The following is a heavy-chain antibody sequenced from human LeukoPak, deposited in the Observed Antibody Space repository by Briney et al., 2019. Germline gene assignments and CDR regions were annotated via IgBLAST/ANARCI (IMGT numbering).Heavy chain of an antibody. CDR1: GFTFSSYS. CDR2: ISSSSSTI. Sequence: PGGSLRLSCAASGFTFSSYSMNWVRQAPGKGLEWVSYISSSSSTIYYADSVKGRFTISRDNAKNSLYLQMNSLRAEDTAVYYCARDGGSSWSPFSLAGYYFDYWGQGTLVTVSS. V-gene: IGHV3-48*01. J-gene: IGHJ4*02. D-gene: IGHD6-19*01. CDR3: ARDGGSSWSPFSLAGYYFDY.